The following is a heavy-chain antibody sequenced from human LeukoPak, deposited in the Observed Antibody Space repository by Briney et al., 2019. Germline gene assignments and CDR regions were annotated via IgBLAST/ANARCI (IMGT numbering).Heavy chain of an antibody. CDR3: AREYSSGWYYFDY. Sequence: GGSLRLSCAASGFTFSSYWLSWVRQAPGKGLAWVATIKEDGSENYYVDSVKGRFTIPRDKAKNSLYLQMNSLRAEDTAMYYCAREYSSGWYYFDYWGQGTLVTVSS. D-gene: IGHD6-19*01. CDR2: IKEDGSEN. CDR1: GFTFSSYW. J-gene: IGHJ4*02. V-gene: IGHV3-7*01.